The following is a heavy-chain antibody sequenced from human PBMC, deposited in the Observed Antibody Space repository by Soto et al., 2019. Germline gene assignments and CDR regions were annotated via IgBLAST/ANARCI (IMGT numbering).Heavy chain of an antibody. V-gene: IGHV3-23*01. CDR2: ISGSGGTT. CDR1: GFTFTNFL. Sequence: EVQLLESGGGLVQPGGSLRLSCAASGFTFTNFLMSWARQAPGKGLEWVSAISGSGGTTYYADSVRGRFTISRDNSKNTLYLQMNSLRAEDTAVYYCIRGSYNNGWQWGQGTLATVSS. D-gene: IGHD6-19*01. CDR3: IRGSYNNGWQ. J-gene: IGHJ4*02.